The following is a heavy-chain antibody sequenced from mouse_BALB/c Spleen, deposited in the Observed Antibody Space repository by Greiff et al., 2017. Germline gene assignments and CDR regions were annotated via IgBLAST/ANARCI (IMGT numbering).Heavy chain of an antibody. D-gene: IGHD2-12*01. CDR2: IDPANGNT. CDR1: GFNIKDTY. J-gene: IGHJ4*01. Sequence: EVKLQESGAELVKPGASVKLSCTASGFNIKDTYMHWVKQRPEQGLEWIGRIDPANGNTKYDPKFQGKATITADTSSNTAYLQLSSLTSEDTAVYYCARGPLRYAMDYWGQGTSVTVSS. CDR3: ARGPLRYAMDY. V-gene: IGHV14-3*02.